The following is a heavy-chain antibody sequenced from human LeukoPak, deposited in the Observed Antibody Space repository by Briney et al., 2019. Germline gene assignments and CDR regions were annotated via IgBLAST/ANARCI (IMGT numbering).Heavy chain of an antibody. CDR1: GYSFSSYA. D-gene: IGHD4-23*01. Sequence: ASVKVSCKASGYSFSSYAINWVRQAPGQGLEWMGWFSAYNGNTYYAQKLQGRVTMATDTSTSIVYMELGSLRSDDTAVYYCARGGRYGGNTGLDYWGQGTLVTVSS. CDR3: ARGGRYGGNTGLDY. V-gene: IGHV1-18*01. J-gene: IGHJ4*02. CDR2: FSAYNGNT.